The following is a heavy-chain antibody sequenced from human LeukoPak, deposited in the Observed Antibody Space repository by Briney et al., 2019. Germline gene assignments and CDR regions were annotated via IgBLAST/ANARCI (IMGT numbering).Heavy chain of an antibody. CDR2: ISTSSSTM. CDR3: GRGHWGLDY. CDR1: GFTFSTYS. D-gene: IGHD7-27*01. V-gene: IGHV3-48*04. J-gene: IGHJ4*02. Sequence: GGSLRLSCTVSGFTFSTYSMNWVRQAPGKGLEWVSYISTSSSTMYADSVKGRFTLSRDNAKNSLYLQMNSLRVEDTAVYYCGRGHWGLDYWGQGALVTVSS.